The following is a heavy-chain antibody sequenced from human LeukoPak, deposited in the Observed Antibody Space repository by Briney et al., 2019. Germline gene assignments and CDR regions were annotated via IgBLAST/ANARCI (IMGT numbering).Heavy chain of an antibody. J-gene: IGHJ3*02. CDR1: GGSISSGDYY. Sequence: SETLSLTCTVSGGSISSGDYYWSWIRQPPGKGLEWIGYIYYSGSTYYNPSLKSRVTISVDTSKNQFSLKLSSVPAADTAVYYCARECSGDLGEAFDIWGQGTMVTVSS. CDR2: IYYSGST. CDR3: ARECSGDLGEAFDI. V-gene: IGHV4-30-4*08. D-gene: IGHD6-19*01.